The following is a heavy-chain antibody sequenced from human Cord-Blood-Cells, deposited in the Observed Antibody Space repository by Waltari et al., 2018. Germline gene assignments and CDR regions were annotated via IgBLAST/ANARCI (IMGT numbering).Heavy chain of an antibody. J-gene: IGHJ4*02. D-gene: IGHD1-1*01. CDR3: AREPTNTHNPPDY. CDR2: NIPIFGTA. V-gene: IGHV1-69*01. CDR1: GVTFSSYA. Sequence: QVQLVQSGAEVKQPGSSVKVSCKASGVTFSSYAISWVRQAPGQGLEWMGGNIPIFGTANYAQKFQGRVTITADESTSTAYMELSSLRSEDTAVYYCAREPTNTHNPPDYWGQGTLVTVSS.